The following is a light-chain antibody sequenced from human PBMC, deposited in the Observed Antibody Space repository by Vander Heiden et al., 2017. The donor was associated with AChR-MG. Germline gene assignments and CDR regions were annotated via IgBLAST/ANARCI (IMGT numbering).Light chain of an antibody. CDR1: DIGSKN. V-gene: IGLV3-21*02. CDR3: HVWDTTTDQGV. Sequence: SYVLTQTPSVSVAPGQTARITCGGNDIGSKNVNWYQQKSGQAPVLVVYEDSDGPSGIPDRFSGSNSGNTAALTISRVEAGDEAAYYCHVWDTTTDQGVCGGGTKLTVI. J-gene: IGLJ2*01. CDR2: EDS.